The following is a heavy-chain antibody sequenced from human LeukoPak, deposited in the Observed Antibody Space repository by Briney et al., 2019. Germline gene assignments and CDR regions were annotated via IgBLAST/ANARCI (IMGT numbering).Heavy chain of an antibody. Sequence: PSETLSPTCAVYGGSFSGYYWSWIRQPPGKGLEWIGEINHSGSTNYNPSLKSRVTISVDTSKNQFSLKLSSVTAADTAVYYCARSCPSINYGDYVTWNWFDPWGQGTLVTVSS. CDR1: GGSFSGYY. CDR3: ARSCPSINYGDYVTWNWFDP. CDR2: INHSGST. D-gene: IGHD4-17*01. J-gene: IGHJ5*02. V-gene: IGHV4-34*01.